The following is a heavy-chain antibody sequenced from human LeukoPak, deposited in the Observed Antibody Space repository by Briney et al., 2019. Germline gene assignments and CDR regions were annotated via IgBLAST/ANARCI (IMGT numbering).Heavy chain of an antibody. CDR1: GYTFINNF. Sequence: GASVKVSCKTSGYTFINNFIHWVRQAPGQGLEWMGWINPTSGSTNYAPKFQGRVTLTRDTSINTAYMELTRLKSDDTAMYYCARGLDRVTMTFDPWGQGTLVTVSS. V-gene: IGHV1-2*02. J-gene: IGHJ5*02. D-gene: IGHD5-24*01. CDR2: INPTSGST. CDR3: ARGLDRVTMTFDP.